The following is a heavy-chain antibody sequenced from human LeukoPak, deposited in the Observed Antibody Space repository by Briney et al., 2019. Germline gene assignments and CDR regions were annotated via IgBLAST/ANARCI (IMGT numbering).Heavy chain of an antibody. CDR1: GFTFSSYG. CDR3: TDSKDYGDLSFDY. Sequence: GGSLRLSCAASGFTFSSYGMHWVRQAPGKGLEWVSAISGSGGSTYYADSVKGRFTISRDNSKNTLYLQMNSLRAEDTAVYYCTDSKDYGDLSFDYWGQGTLVTVSS. J-gene: IGHJ4*02. D-gene: IGHD4-17*01. V-gene: IGHV3-23*01. CDR2: ISGSGGST.